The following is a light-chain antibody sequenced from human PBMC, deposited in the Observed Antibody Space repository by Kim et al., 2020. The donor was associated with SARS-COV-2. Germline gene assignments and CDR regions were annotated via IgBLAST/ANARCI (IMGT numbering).Light chain of an antibody. CDR3: QVWDRGSDHPVV. Sequence: PGKSANITCGGKDIQSKRVHWYQQQAGQAPVLVITYDSDRPSGIPERLSGSNSGNTATLTISRVEAGDEADYYCQVWDRGSDHPVVFGGGTQLTVL. V-gene: IGLV3-21*04. CDR2: YDS. CDR1: DIQSKR. J-gene: IGLJ2*01.